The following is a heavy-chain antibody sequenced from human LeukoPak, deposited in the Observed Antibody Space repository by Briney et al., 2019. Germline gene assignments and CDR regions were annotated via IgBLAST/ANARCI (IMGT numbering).Heavy chain of an antibody. CDR2: INPNSGGT. D-gene: IGHD3-10*01. J-gene: IGHJ5*02. Sequence: VSVNLSCKASGYTFTGYYMHWVRQAPGQGLEWMGWINPNSGGTNYAQKFQRRVTMTRDTSISTAYMELSRLRSDDTAVYYCARVGGSGRVDWFDPWGQGTLVTVSS. V-gene: IGHV1-2*02. CDR1: GYTFTGYY. CDR3: ARVGGSGRVDWFDP.